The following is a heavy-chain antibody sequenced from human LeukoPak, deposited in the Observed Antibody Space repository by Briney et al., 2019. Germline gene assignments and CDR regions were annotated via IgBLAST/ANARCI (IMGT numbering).Heavy chain of an antibody. CDR1: GFTFNSYE. V-gene: IGHV3-48*03. J-gene: IGHJ3*02. Sequence: GGSLRLSCAAPGFTFNSYEMNWVRHARGKGLEWVSYIGDSGRAKYYSDSVKGRFTISRDNAKNSLYLQMNSLRPEDTAVYYCAREAAPVAAAQPDAVDIWGQGTMVTVYS. D-gene: IGHD2-15*01. CDR2: IGDSGRAK. CDR3: AREAAPVAAAQPDAVDI.